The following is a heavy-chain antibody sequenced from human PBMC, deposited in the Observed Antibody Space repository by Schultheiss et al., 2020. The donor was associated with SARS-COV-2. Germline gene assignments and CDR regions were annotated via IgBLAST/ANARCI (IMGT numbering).Heavy chain of an antibody. CDR2: IWYDGSNK. CDR3: ARGAINLADY. CDR1: GFTVSSNY. D-gene: IGHD2-2*01. Sequence: GGSLRLSCAASGFTVSSNYMSWVRQAPGKGLEWVAVIWYDGSNKYYADSVKGRFTISRDNARSSLYLQMDSLRAEDTAVYYCARGAINLADYWGQGTLVTVSS. J-gene: IGHJ4*02. V-gene: IGHV3-33*08.